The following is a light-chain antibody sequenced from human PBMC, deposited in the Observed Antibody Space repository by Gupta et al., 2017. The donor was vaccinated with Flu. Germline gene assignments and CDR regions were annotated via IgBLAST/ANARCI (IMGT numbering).Light chain of an antibody. CDR2: RNN. V-gene: IGLV1-47*01. J-gene: IGLJ3*02. CDR1: SSNIVSNY. CDR3: AAWDDSLSGFWV. Sequence: QSVLTQPPSASGTPGQRVTISCSGSSSNIVSNYVYWYQQHPGTAPKLLIYRNNQRPSGGPDRFSGSKSGTSASLAISGLRSEDEADYYCAAWDDSLSGFWVFGGGTKLTVL.